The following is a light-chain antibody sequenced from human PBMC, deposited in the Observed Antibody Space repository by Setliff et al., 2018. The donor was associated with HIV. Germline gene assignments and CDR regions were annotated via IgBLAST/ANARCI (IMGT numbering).Light chain of an antibody. V-gene: IGLV2-14*03. CDR2: GVS. J-gene: IGLJ1*01. Sequence: QSVLTQPASVSGSPGQSITISCTGTRSDVGGYDYVSWYQQHPGKAPKLMIYGVSNRPSGVSNRFSGSKSGNTASLTISGLQAEDEADYYCSLYTSSSTYVFGSGTKGTVL. CDR1: RSDVGGYDY. CDR3: SLYTSSSTYV.